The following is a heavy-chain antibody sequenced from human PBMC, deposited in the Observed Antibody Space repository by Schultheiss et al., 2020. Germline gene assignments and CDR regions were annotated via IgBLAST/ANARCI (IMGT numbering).Heavy chain of an antibody. V-gene: IGHV4-59*05. CDR2: IYYSGST. D-gene: IGHD4-11*01. CDR1: GGSISSYY. Sequence: SETLSLTCTVSGGSISSYYWSWIRQPPGKGLEWIGSIYYSGSTYYNPSLKSRVTISVDTSKNQFSLRLSSVTAADTAVYYCARTYDYSNYGSSDWFDPWGKGALVTVSS. J-gene: IGHJ5*02. CDR3: ARTYDYSNYGSSDWFDP.